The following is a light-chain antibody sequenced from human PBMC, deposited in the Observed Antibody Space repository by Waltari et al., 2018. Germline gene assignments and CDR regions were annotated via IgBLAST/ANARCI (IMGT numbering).Light chain of an antibody. CDR3: SSYAGSTTLVI. Sequence: QSALTQTASVSGSPGPSITISCTGTSNDVGSYNLLSWYQQSPGKAPTLMIYEVTKRPSGVSSRFSGSKSGNTASLTISGLQAEDEADYYCSSYAGSTTLVIFGGGTKLTV. J-gene: IGLJ2*01. CDR2: EVT. V-gene: IGLV2-23*02. CDR1: SNDVGSYNL.